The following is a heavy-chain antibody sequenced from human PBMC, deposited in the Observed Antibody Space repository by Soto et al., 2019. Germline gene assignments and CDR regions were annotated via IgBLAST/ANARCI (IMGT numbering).Heavy chain of an antibody. Sequence: QVQLVESGGGVVQPGRSLRLSCAASGFTFSTFALHWVRQAPGKGLEWVAVTSHDGSNKYYADSVKGRFTISRDNSKNTLYMQMNSLRVEDTAVYYCARDGLPDDFRSGGYWFDPWGQGTLVTVSS. CDR2: TSHDGSNK. V-gene: IGHV3-30-3*01. D-gene: IGHD3-3*01. CDR3: ARDGLPDDFRSGGYWFDP. J-gene: IGHJ5*02. CDR1: GFTFSTFA.